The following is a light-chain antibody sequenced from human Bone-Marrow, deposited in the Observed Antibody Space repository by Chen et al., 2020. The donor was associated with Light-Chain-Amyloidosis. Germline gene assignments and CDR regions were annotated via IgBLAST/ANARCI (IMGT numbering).Light chain of an antibody. CDR2: GSS. CDR1: QTISSNY. V-gene: IGKV3-20*01. Sequence: EILLTQSPGTLSLSPGEGANLSCRSSQTISSNYLTWYQQKFGQAPRLLIYGSSSRATGIPDRFTGSGSGTDFTLTINRLEHEDFEMYYCQQYGTSPLTFGGGTKVEIK. J-gene: IGKJ4*01. CDR3: QQYGTSPLT.